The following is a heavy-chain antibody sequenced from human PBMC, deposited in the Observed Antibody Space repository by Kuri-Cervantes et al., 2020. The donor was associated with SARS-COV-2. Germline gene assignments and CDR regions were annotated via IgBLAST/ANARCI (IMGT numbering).Heavy chain of an antibody. CDR2: VYHSGAA. Sequence: SETLSLTCTVSGGSITSNGHYWGWIRQSPGKGLEWIGNVYHSGAAYYNPSLRSRVTMAVDTSKSQYSLRLTSVTAADTAVYYCASSQDLVPLDNWGQGSLVTVSS. CDR3: ASSQDLVPLDN. V-gene: IGHV4-39*07. D-gene: IGHD6-13*01. J-gene: IGHJ4*02. CDR1: GGSITSNGHY.